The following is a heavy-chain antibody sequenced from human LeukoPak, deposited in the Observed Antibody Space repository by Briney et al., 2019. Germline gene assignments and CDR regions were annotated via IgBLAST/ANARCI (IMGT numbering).Heavy chain of an antibody. D-gene: IGHD3-3*01. J-gene: IGHJ4*02. V-gene: IGHV1-46*01. CDR3: ARDLGNTIFGVVTTTFDY. CDR2: INPSGGST. Sequence: ASVKVSCKASGYTFTGYYMHWVRQAPGQGLEWMGIINPSGGSTSYAQKFQGRVTMTRDMSTSTVYMELSSLRSEDTAVYYCARDLGNTIFGVVTTTFDYWGQGTLVTVTS. CDR1: GYTFTGYY.